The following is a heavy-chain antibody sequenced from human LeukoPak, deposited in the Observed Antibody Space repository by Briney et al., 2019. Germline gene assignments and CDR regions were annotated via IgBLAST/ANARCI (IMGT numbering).Heavy chain of an antibody. J-gene: IGHJ4*02. V-gene: IGHV3-49*04. CDR2: IRSEAYGGTT. D-gene: IGHD3-10*01. CDR1: GFTFGDYT. CDR3: TRGRYYGSGSYLIDY. Sequence: GGSLRLSCVASGFTFGDYTIKWVRQAPVKGLEGVSFIRSEAYGGTTEYAASVKGRFTVSRDDSKSIAYLQMNSLEIEDTGVYYCTRGRYYGSGSYLIDYWGQGTLVTVPS.